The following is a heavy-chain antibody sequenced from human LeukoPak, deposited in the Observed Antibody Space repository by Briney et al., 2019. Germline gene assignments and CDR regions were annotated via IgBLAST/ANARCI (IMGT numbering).Heavy chain of an antibody. CDR3: AREAYYYDSSGYYPLDY. Sequence: ASVKVSCKASGYTFTSYGISWVRPAPGQGLEWMGWISAYNGNTNYAQKLQGRVTMTTDTSTSTAYMELRSLRSDDTAVYYCAREAYYYDSSGYYPLDYWGQGTLVTVSS. J-gene: IGHJ4*02. D-gene: IGHD3-22*01. CDR2: ISAYNGNT. V-gene: IGHV1-18*01. CDR1: GYTFTSYG.